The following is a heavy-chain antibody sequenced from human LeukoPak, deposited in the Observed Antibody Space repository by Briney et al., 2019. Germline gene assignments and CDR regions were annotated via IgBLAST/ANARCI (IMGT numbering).Heavy chain of an antibody. CDR3: AREVSSVVAAYYNY. J-gene: IGHJ4*02. D-gene: IGHD2-15*01. CDR2: IIPIFGTA. V-gene: IGHV1-69*06. CDR1: GGTFSSYA. Sequence: SVKVSCKASGGTFSSYAISWVRQAPGQGLEWMGGIIPIFGTANYAQKFQGRVTITADKSTSTAYMELSSLRSEDTAVYYCAREVSSVVAAYYNYWGQGTLVTVSS.